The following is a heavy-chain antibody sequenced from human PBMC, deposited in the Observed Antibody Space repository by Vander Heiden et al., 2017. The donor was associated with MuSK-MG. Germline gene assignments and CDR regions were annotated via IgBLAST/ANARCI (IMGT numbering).Heavy chain of an antibody. Sequence: QVQLVQSGAEVKKPGASVKVSCKASGYTFSSYAMHWVRQAPGQRLEWMGWINAGNGNTKYSRKFQGRVTITRDTSASTAYMELSSLRSEDTAVYYCATAYGAGSYSPYYFDYWGQGTLVTVSS. CDR2: INAGNGNT. CDR1: GYTFSSYA. V-gene: IGHV1-3*01. D-gene: IGHD3-10*01. J-gene: IGHJ4*02. CDR3: ATAYGAGSYSPYYFDY.